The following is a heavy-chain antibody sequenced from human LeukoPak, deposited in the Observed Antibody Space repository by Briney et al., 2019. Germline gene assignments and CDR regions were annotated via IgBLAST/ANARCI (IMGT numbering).Heavy chain of an antibody. CDR2: INQDGRVK. J-gene: IGHJ4*02. V-gene: IGHV3-7*01. Sequence: PGGSLRLSCAASGFTFPNYWMRWVRQAPEKGLEWVANINQDGRVKQCVDSMKGRFTISRDNAKNSLYLQMNSLRAEDTAVYYCARDRDDGGFEYWGQGTLVTVSS. D-gene: IGHD4-23*01. CDR3: ARDRDDGGFEY. CDR1: GFTFPNYW.